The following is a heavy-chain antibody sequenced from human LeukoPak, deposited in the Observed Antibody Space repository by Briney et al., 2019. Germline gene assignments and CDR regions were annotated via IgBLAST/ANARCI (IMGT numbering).Heavy chain of an antibody. CDR2: ISSSGSTI. Sequence: GSLRLSCAASGFTVSSYEMNWVRQAPGKGLEWVSYISSSGSTIYYADSVKGRFTISRDNAKNSLYLQMNSLRAEDTAVYYCARDHHRRLYDSQARDTFDFWGQGTMVTVSS. CDR3: ARDHHRRLYDSQARDTFDF. CDR1: GFTVSSYE. V-gene: IGHV3-48*03. J-gene: IGHJ3*01. D-gene: IGHD3-22*01.